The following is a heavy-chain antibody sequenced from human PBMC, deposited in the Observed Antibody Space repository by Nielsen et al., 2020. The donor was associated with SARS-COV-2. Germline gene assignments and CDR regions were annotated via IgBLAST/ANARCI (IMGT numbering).Heavy chain of an antibody. D-gene: IGHD1-26*01. Sequence: GGSLRLSCAASGFTFSSYAMSWIRQAPGKGLEWVSAISGSGGSTYYADSVKGRFTISRDNSKNTLYLQMNSLRAEDTAVYYCAKDPSGSLTFDYWGQGTLVTVSS. CDR1: GFTFSSYA. CDR3: AKDPSGSLTFDY. J-gene: IGHJ4*02. CDR2: ISGSGGST. V-gene: IGHV3-23*01.